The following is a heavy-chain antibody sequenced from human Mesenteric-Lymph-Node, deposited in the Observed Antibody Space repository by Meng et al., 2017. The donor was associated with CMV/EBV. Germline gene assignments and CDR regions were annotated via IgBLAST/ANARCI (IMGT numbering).Heavy chain of an antibody. CDR3: AKDYAYSSGWNFDY. CDR1: GFTFNNYG. CDR2: IRYDGSGE. J-gene: IGHJ4*02. D-gene: IGHD6-19*01. V-gene: IGHV3-30*02. Sequence: GAFLMISCVASGFTFNNYGIHWIRQAPGKRLEWVAFIRYDGSGEYYGDSVNGRFTVSRDNSKNTVYLQMNSLRGEDRAVYYCAKDYAYSSGWNFDYWGQGTLVTVSS.